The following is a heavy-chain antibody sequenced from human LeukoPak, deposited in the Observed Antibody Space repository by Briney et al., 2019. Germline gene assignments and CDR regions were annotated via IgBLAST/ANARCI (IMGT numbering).Heavy chain of an antibody. D-gene: IGHD2-15*01. Sequence: PSETLSLTCAVYGGSFSGYYWSWIRQPPGKGLEWVGEINHSGSTNYNPSLKSRVTISVDTSKNQFSLKLSSVTAADTAVYYCAREDDLFDYWGQGTLVTVSS. V-gene: IGHV4-34*01. CDR2: INHSGST. J-gene: IGHJ4*02. CDR3: AREDDLFDY. CDR1: GGSFSGYY.